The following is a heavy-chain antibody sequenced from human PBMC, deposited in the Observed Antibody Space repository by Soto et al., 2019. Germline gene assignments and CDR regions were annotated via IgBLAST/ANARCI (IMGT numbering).Heavy chain of an antibody. CDR1: RFTFIGYW. V-gene: IGHV3-74*01. CDR2: INNDGSDT. Sequence: EVQLVESGGGLVQPGGSLRLSCAASRFTFIGYWMHWVRQGPGKGLVWVSRINNDGSDTTYADSVKGRFTISRDNAKNMLYLQMNSLRVDDTAVYYCARDESMVRERWFDPWGQGTLVTVSS. J-gene: IGHJ5*02. D-gene: IGHD1-26*01. CDR3: ARDESMVRERWFDP.